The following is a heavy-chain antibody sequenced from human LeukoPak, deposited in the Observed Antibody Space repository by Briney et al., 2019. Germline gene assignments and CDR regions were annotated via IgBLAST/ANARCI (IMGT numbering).Heavy chain of an antibody. CDR3: ARDREYYGMDV. J-gene: IGHJ6*02. CDR2: IYSGGST. CDR1: GFTFSSYA. Sequence: GGSLRHSCAASGFTFSSYAMSWVRQAPGKGQEWVPVIYSGGSTYYADSVKGRFTISRDNSKNTLYLQMNSLRAEDTAVYYCARDREYYGMDVWGQGTTVTVSS. V-gene: IGHV3-66*01.